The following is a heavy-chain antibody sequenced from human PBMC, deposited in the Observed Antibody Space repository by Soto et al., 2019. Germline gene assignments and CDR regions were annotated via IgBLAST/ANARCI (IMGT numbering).Heavy chain of an antibody. CDR2: IFSNDEK. Sequence: SGPTLVSPTEAHTLTCTVCGCSLSNARMGVSWMGQPPGKALEWLEHIFSNDEKSYSTSLKSRLTISKDTSKSQVVLTMTNMDPVDTATYYCARIEVPAAIHDYWGQGTLVTVSS. D-gene: IGHD2-2*01. CDR1: GCSLSNARMG. J-gene: IGHJ4*02. V-gene: IGHV2-26*01. CDR3: ARIEVPAAIHDY.